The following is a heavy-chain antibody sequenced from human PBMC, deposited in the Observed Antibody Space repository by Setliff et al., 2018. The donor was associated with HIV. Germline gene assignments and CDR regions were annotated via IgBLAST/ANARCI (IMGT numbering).Heavy chain of an antibody. CDR1: GGSLTNYY. D-gene: IGHD2-8*01. CDR3: ARAPSCADSWCYMYYYYYYGMDV. J-gene: IGHJ6*02. Sequence: PSETLSLTCTLYGGSLTNYYWTWIRQSPEKGLEWIGEIVDSGSTNYSPSLKSRVIISLDTSKKQFSLRLNSVTAADTGVYYCARAPSCADSWCYMYYYYYYGMDVWGLGTTVTVSS. CDR2: IVDSGST. V-gene: IGHV4-34*12.